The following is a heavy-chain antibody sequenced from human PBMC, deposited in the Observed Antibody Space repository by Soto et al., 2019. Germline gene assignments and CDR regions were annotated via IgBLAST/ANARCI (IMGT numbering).Heavy chain of an antibody. CDR2: IYPGDSDT. Sequence: PGESVKISCXGSGYSFTSYWIGWVRQMPGKGLEWMGIIYPGDSDTRYSPSFQGQVTISADKSISTAYLQWSSLKASDTAMYYCARSRDLYYDSSGYALWGQGTLVTVS. D-gene: IGHD3-22*01. CDR1: GYSFTSYW. V-gene: IGHV5-51*01. CDR3: ARSRDLYYDSSGYAL. J-gene: IGHJ4*02.